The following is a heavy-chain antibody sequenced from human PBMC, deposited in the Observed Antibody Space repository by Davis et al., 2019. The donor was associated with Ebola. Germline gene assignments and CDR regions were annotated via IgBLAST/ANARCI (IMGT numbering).Heavy chain of an antibody. J-gene: IGHJ6*02. V-gene: IGHV3-7*01. CDR3: ARMGITFGGVIVIPGMDV. CDR2: IKQDGSEK. CDR1: GFTFSSYW. D-gene: IGHD3-16*02. Sequence: GESLKISCAASGFTFSSYWMSWVRQAPGKGLEWVANIKQDGSEKYYVDSVKGRFTISRDNAKNSLYLQMNSLRAEDTAVYYCARMGITFGGVIVIPGMDVWGQGTTVTVSS.